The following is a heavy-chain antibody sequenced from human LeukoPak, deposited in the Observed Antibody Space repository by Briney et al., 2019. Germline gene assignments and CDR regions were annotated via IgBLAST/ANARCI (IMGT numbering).Heavy chain of an antibody. J-gene: IGHJ4*02. Sequence: PGGSLRLSCAASGFTFSSYAMSWVRQAPGEGLEWVSAISGSGGSTYYADSVKGRFTISRDNSKNTLYLQMNSLRAEDTAVYYCAKGLVRGVISPFDYWGQGTLVTVSS. D-gene: IGHD3-10*01. CDR1: GFTFSSYA. CDR3: AKGLVRGVISPFDY. CDR2: ISGSGGST. V-gene: IGHV3-23*01.